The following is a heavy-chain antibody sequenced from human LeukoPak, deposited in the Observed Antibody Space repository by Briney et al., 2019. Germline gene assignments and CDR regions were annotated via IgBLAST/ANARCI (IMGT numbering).Heavy chain of an antibody. J-gene: IGHJ5*02. CDR3: ARSTGYYDSSVPYNWFDP. CDR1: GGTFSSYA. CDR2: FDPEDGET. Sequence: ASVKVSCKASGGTFSSYAISWVRQAPGKGLEWMGGFDPEDGETIYAQKFQGRVTITRDTSASTAYMELTSLRSEDTAVYYCARSTGYYDSSVPYNWFDPWGQGTLVTVSS. V-gene: IGHV1-69*10. D-gene: IGHD3-22*01.